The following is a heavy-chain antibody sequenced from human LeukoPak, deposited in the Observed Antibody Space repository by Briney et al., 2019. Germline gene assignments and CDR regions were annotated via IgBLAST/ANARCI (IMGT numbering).Heavy chain of an antibody. J-gene: IGHJ5*02. CDR3: ARDTISGP. V-gene: IGHV4-61*02. Sequence: SQTLSLTCTVSGGSISSGSYYWSWIRQPAGKGLEWIGRIYTSGSTNYNPSLKSRVTISVDTSKNQFSLKLSSVTAADTAVYYCARDTISGPWGQGTLVTVSS. CDR1: GGSISSGSYY. CDR2: IYTSGST. D-gene: IGHD3-3*01.